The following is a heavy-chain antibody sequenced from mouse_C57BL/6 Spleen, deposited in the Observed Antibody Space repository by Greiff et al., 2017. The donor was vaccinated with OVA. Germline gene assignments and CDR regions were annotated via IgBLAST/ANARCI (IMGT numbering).Heavy chain of an antibody. CDR3: ARGTTVVDAWFAY. Sequence: LVESGPELVKPGASVKISCKASGYAFSSSWMNWVKQRPGKGLEWIGRIYPGDGDTNYNGKFKGKATLTADKSSSTAYMQLSSLTSEDSAVYFCARGTTVVDAWFAYWGQGTLVTVSA. D-gene: IGHD1-1*01. V-gene: IGHV1-82*01. J-gene: IGHJ3*01. CDR2: IYPGDGDT. CDR1: GYAFSSSW.